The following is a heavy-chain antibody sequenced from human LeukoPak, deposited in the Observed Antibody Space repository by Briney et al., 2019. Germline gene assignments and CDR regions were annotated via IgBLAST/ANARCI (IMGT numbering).Heavy chain of an antibody. CDR1: GFTFGDYA. V-gene: IGHV3-43*02. J-gene: IGHJ6*04. CDR2: ISGDGGST. Sequence: GGSLRLSCAASGFTFGDYAMYWVRQAPGKGLEWVSLISGDGGSTYYADSVKGRFTISRDNSKNSLYLQMNSLRPEDTALYHCAKDIERMGGYGMDVWSEGTTVTVSS. CDR3: AKDIERMGGYGMDV. D-gene: IGHD3-16*01.